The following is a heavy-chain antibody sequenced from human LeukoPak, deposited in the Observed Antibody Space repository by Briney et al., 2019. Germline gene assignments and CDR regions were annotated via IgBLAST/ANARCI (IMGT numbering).Heavy chain of an antibody. CDR2: IWYDGSNK. J-gene: IGHJ6*03. Sequence: GGSLRLSCAASGFTFSSYGMHWVRQAPGKGLEWGAVIWYDGSNKYYADSVKGRFTISRDNSKNTLYLQMNSLRAEDTAVYYCARGPGDTAMVWGYYYCYMDVWGKGTTVTVSS. CDR3: ARGPGDTAMVWGYYYCYMDV. D-gene: IGHD5-18*01. CDR1: GFTFSSYG. V-gene: IGHV3-33*01.